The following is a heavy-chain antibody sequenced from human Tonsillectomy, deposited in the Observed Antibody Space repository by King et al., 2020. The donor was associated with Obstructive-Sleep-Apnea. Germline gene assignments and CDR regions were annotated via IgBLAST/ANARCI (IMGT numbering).Heavy chain of an antibody. V-gene: IGHV3-30-3*01. Sequence: QLVQSGGGVVQPGRSLRLSCAASGFTFSSYAMHWVRQAPGKGLEWVAVISYDGSNKYYADSVKGRFTISRDNSKNTLYLQMNSLRAEDTAVYYCARDSSITDAFYIWGQGTMVTVSS. D-gene: IGHD1-14*01. J-gene: IGHJ3*02. CDR3: ARDSSITDAFYI. CDR1: GFTFSSYA. CDR2: ISYDGSNK.